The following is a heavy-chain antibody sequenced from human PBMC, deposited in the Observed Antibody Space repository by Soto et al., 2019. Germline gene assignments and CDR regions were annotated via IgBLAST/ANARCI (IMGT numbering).Heavy chain of an antibody. V-gene: IGHV1-69*13. CDR3: ARVSRSWLTATGLGDYFDY. CDR1: GGTFSSYA. Sequence: ASVKVSCKASGGTFSSYAISWVRQAPGQGLEWMGGIIPIFGTANYARKFQGRVTITADESTSTAYMELSSLRSEDTAVYYCARVSRSWLTATGLGDYFDYWGQGTLVTVYS. J-gene: IGHJ4*02. D-gene: IGHD6-13*01. CDR2: IIPIFGTA.